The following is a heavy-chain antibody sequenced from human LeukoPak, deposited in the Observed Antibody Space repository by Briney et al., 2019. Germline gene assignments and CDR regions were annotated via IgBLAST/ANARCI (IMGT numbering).Heavy chain of an antibody. Sequence: GASVKVSCKTSGYTFIGYYMHWVRQAPGQGLEWMGWINPNSGGTNYAQKFQGRVTMTRDTSISTAYMGLSRLRSDDTAVYYCARNGVVVVPAAFGAYYMDVWGKGTTVTVSS. CDR2: INPNSGGT. CDR3: ARNGVVVVPAAFGAYYMDV. J-gene: IGHJ6*03. D-gene: IGHD2-2*01. CDR1: GYTFIGYY. V-gene: IGHV1-2*02.